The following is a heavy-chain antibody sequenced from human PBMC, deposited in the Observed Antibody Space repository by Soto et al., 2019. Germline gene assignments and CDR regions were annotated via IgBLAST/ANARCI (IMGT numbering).Heavy chain of an antibody. D-gene: IGHD3-16*01. J-gene: IGHJ4*02. CDR3: AKDKGLRGSSYFGD. CDR2: ISGSGDGT. V-gene: IGHV3-23*01. Sequence: EVQLRQSGGSVVQPGGSLRLSCVASGFSFNNYAMTWVRQAPGKGLEWVSGISGSGDGTYYADSVKDRFSVSRDKSTSTVHLQMSSLRVEDTAVYYCAKDKGLRGSSYFGDWGQGALVIVSS. CDR1: GFSFNNYA.